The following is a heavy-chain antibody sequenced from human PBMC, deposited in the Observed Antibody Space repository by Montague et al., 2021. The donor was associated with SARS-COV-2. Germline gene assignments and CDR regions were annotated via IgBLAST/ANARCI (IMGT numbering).Heavy chain of an antibody. CDR1: GGSFSAYC. Sequence: SETLSLTCAVYGGSFSAYCWNWIRQPPGKGLEWIGDINHSGRTNFNPSLKSRVTVSLDTSKNQFSLKLRSVTAADTAVYYCARAVRGVIILSPYYAMDVWGQGTSVTVSS. CDR2: INHSGRT. V-gene: IGHV4-34*01. CDR3: ARAVRGVIILSPYYAMDV. J-gene: IGHJ6*02. D-gene: IGHD3-10*01.